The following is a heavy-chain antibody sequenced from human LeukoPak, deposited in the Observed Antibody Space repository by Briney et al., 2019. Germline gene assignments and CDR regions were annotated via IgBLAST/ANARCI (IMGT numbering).Heavy chain of an antibody. CDR1: GGPISSYY. D-gene: IGHD5-12*01. V-gene: IGHV4-59*01. J-gene: IGHJ4*02. CDR3: ARAAKWLPPDFDY. Sequence: PSETLSLTCTVSGGPISSYYWSWIRQPPGKGLEWIGYIYYSGSTNYNPSLKSRVTISVDTSKNQFSLKLSSVTAADTAVYYCARAAKWLPPDFDYWGQGTLVTVSS. CDR2: IYYSGST.